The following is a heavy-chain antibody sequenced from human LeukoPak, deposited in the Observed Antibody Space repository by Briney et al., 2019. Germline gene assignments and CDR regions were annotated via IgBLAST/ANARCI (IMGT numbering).Heavy chain of an antibody. CDR2: FDPEDGET. Sequence: ASVKVSCKVSGYTPTELSMRWVRQAPGKGLEWMGGFDPEDGETIYAQKFQGRVTMTEDTSTDTAYMELSSLRSEDTAVYYCATAGARYSSGWYDYWGQGTLVTVSS. J-gene: IGHJ4*02. D-gene: IGHD6-19*01. CDR1: GYTPTELS. CDR3: ATAGARYSSGWYDY. V-gene: IGHV1-24*01.